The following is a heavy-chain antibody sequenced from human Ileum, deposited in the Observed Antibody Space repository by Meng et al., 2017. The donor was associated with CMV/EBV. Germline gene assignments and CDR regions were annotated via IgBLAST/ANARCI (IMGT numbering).Heavy chain of an antibody. CDR3: ARTRTTQEGAEYFQH. CDR1: GYTFTSYG. V-gene: IGHV1-18*01. J-gene: IGHJ1*01. CDR2: ISAYNGNT. Sequence: ASVKVSCKASGYTFTSYGISWVRQAPGQGLEWMGWISAYNGNTNYAQKLQGRVTMTTDTSTSTAYMELRSLRSEDTAVYYCARTRTTQEGAEYFQHWGQGTLVTVSS. D-gene: IGHD2/OR15-2a*01.